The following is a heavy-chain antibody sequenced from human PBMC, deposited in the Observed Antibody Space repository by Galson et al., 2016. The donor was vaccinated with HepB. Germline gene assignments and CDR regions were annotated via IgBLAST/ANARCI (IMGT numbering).Heavy chain of an antibody. CDR1: GDSVSSNSAA. CDR2: TYCRAKWYN. D-gene: IGHD6-19*01. V-gene: IGHV6-1*01. J-gene: IGHJ4*01. CDR3: AREYSTGYYERFLAKRARRGFDY. Sequence: CAISGDSVSSNSAAWNWIRQSPSRGLEWLGRTYCRAKWYNDYAVSVKSRITINVDTSKNQFSLPLNSVTPEDTAVYYCAREYSTGYYERFLAKRARRGFDYWGQGTLVTVS.